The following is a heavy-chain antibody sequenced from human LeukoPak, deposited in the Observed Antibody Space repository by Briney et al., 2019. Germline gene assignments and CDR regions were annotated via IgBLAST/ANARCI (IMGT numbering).Heavy chain of an antibody. CDR2: IKQDGSEK. CDR3: ARRYFDWFLGAGGSLDI. V-gene: IGHV3-7*01. D-gene: IGHD3-9*01. J-gene: IGHJ3*02. Sequence: GGSLRLSCAGSGFTFRSYWMHWVRQAPGKGLEWVANIKQDGSEKYYVDSVKGRFTISRDNANDSVYLQMNSLRAEDTDVYYCARRYFDWFLGAGGSLDIWGQGTMVTVSS. CDR1: GFTFRSYW.